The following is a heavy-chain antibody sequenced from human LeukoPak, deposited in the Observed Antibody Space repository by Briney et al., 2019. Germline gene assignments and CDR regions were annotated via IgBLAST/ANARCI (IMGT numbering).Heavy chain of an antibody. D-gene: IGHD2-2*01. CDR3: ARDARHKYCSSASCYRGWFDP. CDR1: GGTFSSYA. CDR2: IIPIFGTA. Sequence: SVKVSCKASGGTFSSYAISWVRQAPGQGLEWMGGIIPIFGTANYAQKFLGRVTITADESTSTAYMELSSLRSEDTAVYYCARDARHKYCSSASCYRGWFDPWGQGTLVTVSS. J-gene: IGHJ5*02. V-gene: IGHV1-69*01.